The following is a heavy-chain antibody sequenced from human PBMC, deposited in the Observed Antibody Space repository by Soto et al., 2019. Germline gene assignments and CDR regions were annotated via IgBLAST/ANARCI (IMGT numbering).Heavy chain of an antibody. V-gene: IGHV3-33*01. Sequence: GGSLRLSCAASGFTFSSYGMHWVLQAPGKGLEWVAVIWCDGSNKYYGDSVKGRFTISRDNAKNTLYLQMNSLRAEDTAVYYCARDLRSGTYYYGSGSYYNPWFDPWGQGTLVTVSS. D-gene: IGHD3-10*01. CDR3: ARDLRSGTYYYGSGSYYNPWFDP. CDR2: IWCDGSNK. CDR1: GFTFSSYG. J-gene: IGHJ5*02.